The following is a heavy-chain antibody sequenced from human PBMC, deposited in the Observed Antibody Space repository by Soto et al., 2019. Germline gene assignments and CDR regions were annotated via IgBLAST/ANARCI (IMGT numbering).Heavy chain of an antibody. Sequence: GASVKVSCKASGGTFSSYAISWVRQAPGQGLEWMGGIIPIFGTANYAQKFQGRVTITADESTSTAYMELSSLRSEDTAVYYCARVWAGPNWFDPWGQGTLVTVSS. CDR2: IIPIFGTA. CDR3: ARVWAGPNWFDP. J-gene: IGHJ5*02. V-gene: IGHV1-69*13. CDR1: GGTFSSYA. D-gene: IGHD6-19*01.